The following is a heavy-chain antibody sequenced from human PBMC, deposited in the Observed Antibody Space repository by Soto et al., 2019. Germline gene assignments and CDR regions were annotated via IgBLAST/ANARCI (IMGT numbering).Heavy chain of an antibody. CDR1: GFTFSDYG. J-gene: IGHJ4*02. CDR2: ISYDGSNK. V-gene: IGHV3-30*18. D-gene: IGHD4-17*01. Sequence: GGSLRLSCAASGFTFSDYGMHWVRQAPGKGLEWVAVISYDGSNKYYADSLKGRFTISRDNSKNTLYLQMISLRAEDTAVYYCAKPRYGGNSMFDYWGQGT. CDR3: AKPRYGGNSMFDY.